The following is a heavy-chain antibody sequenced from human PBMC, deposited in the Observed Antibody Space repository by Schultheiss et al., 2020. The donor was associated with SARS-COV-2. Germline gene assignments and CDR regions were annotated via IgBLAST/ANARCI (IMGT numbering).Heavy chain of an antibody. CDR1: GFTFSSYS. CDR3: ARETEGPDAFDI. V-gene: IGHV3-21*01. CDR2: ISSSSSYI. Sequence: GGSLRLSCAASGFTFSSYSMNWVRQAPGKGLEWVSSISSSSSYISYADSVKGRFTISRDNAKNSLFLQMNSLRAEDTAVYYCARETEGPDAFDIWGQGTIVTVSS. J-gene: IGHJ3*02.